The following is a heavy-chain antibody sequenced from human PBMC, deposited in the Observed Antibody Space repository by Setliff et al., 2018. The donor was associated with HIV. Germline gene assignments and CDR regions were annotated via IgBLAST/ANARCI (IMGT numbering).Heavy chain of an antibody. CDR1: GGSISSGGYY. Sequence: SETLSLTCTVSGGSISSGGYYWSWIRQPAGKGLEWIGHIYTSGSTHYNPSLKSRTTMSLDTSRNQVSLKLSSVSAADTAVYYCARDQGLELRGDYYYYGMDVWGQGTTVTVSS. D-gene: IGHD1-7*01. V-gene: IGHV4-61*09. CDR3: ARDQGLELRGDYYYYGMDV. J-gene: IGHJ6*02. CDR2: IYTSGST.